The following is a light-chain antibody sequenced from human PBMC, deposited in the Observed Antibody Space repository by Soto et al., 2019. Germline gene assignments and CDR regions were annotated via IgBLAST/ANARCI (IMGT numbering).Light chain of an antibody. Sequence: QSVLTQPPSLSGAPGQRVTISCTGSSSNIGAGFDVHWYQQVPGTAPRLLINANTNRPSGVPDRFSGSKSGTSASLAITGLQPEDEADDFCQSYDSRLSEYVFGSGTKVTVL. J-gene: IGLJ1*01. V-gene: IGLV1-40*01. CDR1: SSNIGAGFD. CDR3: QSYDSRLSEYV. CDR2: ANT.